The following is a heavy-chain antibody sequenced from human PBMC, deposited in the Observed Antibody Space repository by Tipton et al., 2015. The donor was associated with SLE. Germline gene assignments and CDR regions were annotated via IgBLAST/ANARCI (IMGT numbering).Heavy chain of an antibody. CDR2: IYTSGST. CDR3: ARGGGSYLAY. D-gene: IGHD1-26*01. V-gene: IGHV4-4*07. Sequence: TLSLTCTVSGDSISGDYWSWIRQPAGKGLGWIGRIYTSGSTNYNPSLKSRVSMSVDTSKNQFSLRLTSVTTADTAVYYCARGGGSYLAYWGQGTLATVSS. CDR1: GDSISGDY. J-gene: IGHJ4*02.